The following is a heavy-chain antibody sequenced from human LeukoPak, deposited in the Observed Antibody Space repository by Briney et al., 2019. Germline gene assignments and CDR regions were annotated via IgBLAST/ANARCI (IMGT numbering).Heavy chain of an antibody. D-gene: IGHD6-19*01. CDR2: INPSGGST. CDR3: AYSSGWDRVSEYYFDY. V-gene: IGHV1-46*01. J-gene: IGHJ4*02. CDR1: GYTFTSYY. Sequence: ASVKVSCKPSGYTFTSYYMHWVRQAPGQGLEWMGIINPSGGSTSYAQKFQGRVTMTRDMSTSTVYMELSSLRSEDTGVYYCAYSSGWDRVSEYYFDYWGQGTLVTVSS.